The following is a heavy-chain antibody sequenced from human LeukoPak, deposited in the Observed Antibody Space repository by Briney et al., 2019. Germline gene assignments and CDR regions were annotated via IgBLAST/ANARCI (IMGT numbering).Heavy chain of an antibody. D-gene: IGHD3-9*01. J-gene: IGHJ4*02. Sequence: PGGSPRLSCAASGFTFSSYAMSWVRQAPGKGLEWVSGISWNSGSIGYADSVKGRFTISRDNAKNSLYLQMNSLRAEDTAVYHCARYDILTGGGYCYWGQGTLVTVSS. CDR3: ARYDILTGGGYCY. CDR1: GFTFSSYA. CDR2: ISWNSGSI. V-gene: IGHV3-20*01.